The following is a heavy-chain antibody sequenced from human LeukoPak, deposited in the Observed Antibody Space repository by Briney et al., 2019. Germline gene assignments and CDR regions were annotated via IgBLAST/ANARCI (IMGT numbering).Heavy chain of an antibody. Sequence: GGSLRLSCAASGFTFSSYAMHWVRQAPGKGLEWVAVISYDGSNKYYADSVKGRFTISRDNSKNTLYLQMNSLRAEDTAVYYCATNYYDSSGYYSRWGQGTLVTVSS. V-gene: IGHV3-30-3*01. CDR1: GFTFSSYA. J-gene: IGHJ4*02. CDR2: ISYDGSNK. CDR3: ATNYYDSSGYYSR. D-gene: IGHD3-22*01.